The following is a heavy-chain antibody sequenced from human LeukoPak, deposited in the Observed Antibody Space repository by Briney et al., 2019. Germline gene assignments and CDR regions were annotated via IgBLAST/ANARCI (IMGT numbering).Heavy chain of an antibody. Sequence: GGSLRLSCAASGFTFSSYAMHWVRQAPGKGLEWVAVISYDGSNKYYADSVKGRFTISRDNSKNTLYLQMNSLRPEDTAVYYCAKAYTNTWYAAFDYWGQGSLVTVSS. CDR2: ISYDGSNK. CDR1: GFTFSSYA. J-gene: IGHJ4*02. CDR3: AKAYTNTWYAAFDY. D-gene: IGHD6-13*01. V-gene: IGHV3-30-3*01.